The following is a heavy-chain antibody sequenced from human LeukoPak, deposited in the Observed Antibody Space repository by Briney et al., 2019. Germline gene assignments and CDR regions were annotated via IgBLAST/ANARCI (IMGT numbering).Heavy chain of an antibody. J-gene: IGHJ4*02. CDR3: ATVETTVTTFDY. V-gene: IGHV1-24*01. CDR2: FDPEDGET. D-gene: IGHD4-17*01. CDR1: GYTLTELS. Sequence: WASVTVSCTVSGYTLTELSMHWVRQAPGKGLEWMGGFDPEDGETIYAQKFQGRVTMTEDTSTDTAYMELSSLRSEDTAVYYCATVETTVTTFDYWGQGTLVTVSS.